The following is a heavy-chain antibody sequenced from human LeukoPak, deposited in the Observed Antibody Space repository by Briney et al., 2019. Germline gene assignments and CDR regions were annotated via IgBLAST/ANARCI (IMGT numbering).Heavy chain of an antibody. D-gene: IGHD3-22*01. J-gene: IGHJ4*02. Sequence: ASVKVSCKASGGTFSSYAISWVRQAPGQGLEWMGGIIPIFGTANYAQKFQGRVTITADKSTSTAYMELSSLRSEDTAVYYCARRSAGDYYDSSGYLTGLPDYWGQGTLVTVSS. V-gene: IGHV1-69*06. CDR3: ARRSAGDYYDSSGYLTGLPDY. CDR1: GGTFSSYA. CDR2: IIPIFGTA.